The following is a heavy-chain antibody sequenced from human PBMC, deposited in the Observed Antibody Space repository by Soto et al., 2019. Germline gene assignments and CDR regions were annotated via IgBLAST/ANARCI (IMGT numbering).Heavy chain of an antibody. CDR2: IYNGGST. V-gene: IGHV4-30-4*01. CDR1: GDCITRCGSH. J-gene: IGHJ4*02. D-gene: IGHD5-18*01. CDR3: ARAPVGVDTISSFDC. Sequence: SETLSLTRTVAGDCITRCGSHQDWLRRPPGKGLEWIGYIYNGGSTYYRPSLESRMHMSLDATRNHYSLRLTSVTAADTAVYFCARAPVGVDTISSFDCWGQGKLVTVSS.